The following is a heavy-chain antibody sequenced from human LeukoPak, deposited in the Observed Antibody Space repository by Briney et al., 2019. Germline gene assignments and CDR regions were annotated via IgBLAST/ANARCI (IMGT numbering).Heavy chain of an antibody. D-gene: IGHD3-9*01. J-gene: IGHJ4*02. CDR3: AKWGDYDILTGYYDSDY. Sequence: GGSLRLSCAASGFTFSNYAMSWVRQAPGKRLEWVSAIVGSGGSTYYADSVKGRFTISRDNPKNTLYLQMNSLRAEDTAVYYCAKWGDYDILTGYYDSDYWGQGTLVTVSS. CDR2: IVGSGGST. CDR1: GFTFSNYA. V-gene: IGHV3-23*01.